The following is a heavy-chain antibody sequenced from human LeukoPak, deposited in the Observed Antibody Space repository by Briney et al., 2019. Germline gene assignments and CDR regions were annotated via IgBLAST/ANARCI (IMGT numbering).Heavy chain of an antibody. D-gene: IGHD3-3*01. J-gene: IGHJ4*02. Sequence: GGSLRLSSAAAGFTVSSNYMNWVRQAPGKGLEWVSVIYGGGSTYYADSVKGRFTISRDNSKNTLYLQMNSLRAEDTAVYYCARSPWSGYSYYFDYWGQGTLVTVSS. CDR1: GFTVSSNY. CDR2: IYGGGST. CDR3: ARSPWSGYSYYFDY. V-gene: IGHV3-53*01.